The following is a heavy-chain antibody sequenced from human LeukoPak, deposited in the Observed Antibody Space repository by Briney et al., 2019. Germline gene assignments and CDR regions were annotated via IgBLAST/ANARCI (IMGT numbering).Heavy chain of an antibody. J-gene: IGHJ4*02. CDR2: IYYSGSP. CDR3: ARARPTDNYDYVWGSSMYYFDY. CDR1: GRYITNNIDF. D-gene: IGHD3-16*01. V-gene: IGHV4-39*07. Sequence: SEPLSLTCTVSGRYITNNIDFWGGLRQPPGKGLEWMGSIYYSGSPYYNPSLKSRVAISVDTSKNQFSLKLNSVTAADTAVYYCARARPTDNYDYVWGSSMYYFDYWGQGTLVTVSS.